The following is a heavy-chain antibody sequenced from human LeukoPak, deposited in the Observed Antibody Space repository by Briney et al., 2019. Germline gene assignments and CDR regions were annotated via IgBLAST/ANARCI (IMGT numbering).Heavy chain of an antibody. D-gene: IGHD6-13*01. J-gene: IGHJ4*02. V-gene: IGHV3-23*01. CDR3: ARVYGSSWAYYFDY. CDR1: GFTFSSYG. Sequence: GGSLRLSCAASGFTFSSYGMSWVRQAPGKGLEWVSVISGSGGSTYYADSVKGRFTISRDNSKNTLYLQMNSLRAEDTAVYYCARVYGSSWAYYFDYWGQGTLVTVSS. CDR2: ISGSGGST.